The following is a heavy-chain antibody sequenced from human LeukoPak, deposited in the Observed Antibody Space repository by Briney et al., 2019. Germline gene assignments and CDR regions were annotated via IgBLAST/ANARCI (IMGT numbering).Heavy chain of an antibody. CDR2: INSDGSGT. CDR3: ARGGWYELYYFDY. Sequence: GSLRLSCAASGFTFSSYWMHWVRQAPGKGLVWVSRINSDGSGTSYADSVKGRFTISRDNAKNTLYLQMNSLRAEDTAVYYCARGGWYELYYFDYWGQGTLVTVSS. D-gene: IGHD2-15*01. V-gene: IGHV3-74*01. J-gene: IGHJ4*02. CDR1: GFTFSSYW.